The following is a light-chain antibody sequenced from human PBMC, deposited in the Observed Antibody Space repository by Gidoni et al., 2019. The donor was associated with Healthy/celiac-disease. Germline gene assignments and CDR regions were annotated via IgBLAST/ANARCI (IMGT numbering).Light chain of an antibody. CDR1: SSDVGGYTY. CDR3: SSYTSSSSYV. V-gene: IGLV2-14*03. Sequence: QSALTQPASVSVSTGQSITISCPGTSSDVGGYTYLSWYHQHPGKAHKLMIYDVSNRPSGVSNRFSGSKSGNTASRTISGLQAEDEADYYCSSYTSSSSYVFGTGTKVTVL. CDR2: DVS. J-gene: IGLJ1*01.